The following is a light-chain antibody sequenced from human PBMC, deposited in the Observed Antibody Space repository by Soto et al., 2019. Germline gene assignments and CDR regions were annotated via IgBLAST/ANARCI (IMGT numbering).Light chain of an antibody. Sequence: QSALTQPASVSGSPGQSITISCSGTGSDVGTYNYVSWYQQHPGKAPKLMIYEVSNRPSGVSNRFSGSKSGNTASLTISGLQAEDEADYYCSSFTTENPGVLFGGGTKLTVL. V-gene: IGLV2-14*01. CDR3: SSFTTENPGVL. J-gene: IGLJ2*01. CDR1: GSDVGTYNY. CDR2: EVS.